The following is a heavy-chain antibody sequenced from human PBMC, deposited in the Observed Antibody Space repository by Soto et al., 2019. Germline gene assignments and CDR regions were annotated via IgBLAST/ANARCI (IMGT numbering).Heavy chain of an antibody. CDR1: GGSISSYY. J-gene: IGHJ4*02. V-gene: IGHV4-59*08. D-gene: IGHD3-3*01. CDR3: ARGVWRQIDY. CDR2: IYYSGST. Sequence: SSETLSLTCTVSGGSISSYYWSWIRQPPGKGLEWIGYIYYSGSTNYNPSLKSRVTISVDTSKNQFSLKLSSVTAADTAVYYCARGVWRQIDYWGQGTLVTVSS.